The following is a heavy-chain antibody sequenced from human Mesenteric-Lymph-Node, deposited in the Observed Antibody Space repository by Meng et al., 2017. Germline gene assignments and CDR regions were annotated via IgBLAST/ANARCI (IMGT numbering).Heavy chain of an antibody. Sequence: SETLSLTCTVSGGSISSYYWSWIRQPPGKGLEWIGYIYYSGSTNYNPSLKSRVTISVDTSKNQFSLKLSSVTAADTAVYYCARGAGYCSGGSCYSYFDYWGQGTLVTVSS. J-gene: IGHJ4*02. V-gene: IGHV4-59*01. CDR3: ARGAGYCSGGSCYSYFDY. CDR2: IYYSGST. D-gene: IGHD2-15*01. CDR1: GGSISSYY.